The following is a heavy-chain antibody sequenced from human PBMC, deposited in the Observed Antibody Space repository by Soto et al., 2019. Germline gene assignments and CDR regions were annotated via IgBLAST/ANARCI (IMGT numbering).Heavy chain of an antibody. CDR3: TRAAWFPYLSFY. V-gene: IGHV3-48*03. J-gene: IGHJ4*02. CDR1: GFTFSRFE. Sequence: GGSLRLSCAASGFTFSRFELHWVRQAPGKGLEWISYISSSGSTAYYASSVEGRFTISRDDANNSVYLQMDSLRAEDTALYYCTRAAWFPYLSFYWGQGALVTVSS. CDR2: ISSSGSTA. D-gene: IGHD3-10*01.